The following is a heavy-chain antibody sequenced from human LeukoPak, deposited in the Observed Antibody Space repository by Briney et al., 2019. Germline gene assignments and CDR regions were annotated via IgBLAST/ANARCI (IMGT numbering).Heavy chain of an antibody. CDR2: ISYDGSNK. CDR3: ARRAYYGSGSYYCDY. V-gene: IGHV3-30*04. D-gene: IGHD3-10*01. Sequence: GGSLRLSCAASGFTFSTYAMHWVRQAPGKGLEWAALISYDGSNKYYADSVKGRFTISRDNAKNSLYLQMNSLRAEDTAVNYCARRAYYGSGSYYCDYWGQGTLVTVSS. CDR1: GFTFSTYA. J-gene: IGHJ4*02.